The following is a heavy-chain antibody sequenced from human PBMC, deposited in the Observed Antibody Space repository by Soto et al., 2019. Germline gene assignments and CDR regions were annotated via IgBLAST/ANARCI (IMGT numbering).Heavy chain of an antibody. CDR3: ARDIGPKGPSSSQGAWFDP. V-gene: IGHV4-59*01. CDR2: IYYSGST. J-gene: IGHJ5*02. D-gene: IGHD6-13*01. Sequence: QVQLQESGPGLVKPSETLSLTCTVSGGSISSYYWSWIRQPPGKGLEWIGYIYYSGSTNYNPSLKSRVTISVDTSKNQFSLKLSSVTAADTAVYYCARDIGPKGPSSSQGAWFDPWGQGTLVTVSS. CDR1: GGSISSYY.